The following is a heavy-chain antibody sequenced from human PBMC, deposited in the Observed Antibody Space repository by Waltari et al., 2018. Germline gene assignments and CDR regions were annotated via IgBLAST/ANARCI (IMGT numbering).Heavy chain of an antibody. CDR2: MRSKPNGSAK. V-gene: IGHV3-73*01. D-gene: IGHD6-19*01. J-gene: IGHJ4*02. Sequence: EVQLVESGGGLVQPGGSLKLSCAASGFTFSGSAMHWVRQASGKGLEWVGLMRSKPNGSAKALAASVKGRFTISRDDSKNTAYLQMNSLKTEDTAVYYCTRHSPSGWSYWGQGTLVTVSS. CDR3: TRHSPSGWSY. CDR1: GFTFSGSA.